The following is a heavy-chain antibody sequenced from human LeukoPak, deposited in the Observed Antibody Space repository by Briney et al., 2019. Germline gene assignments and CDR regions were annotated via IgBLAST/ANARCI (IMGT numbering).Heavy chain of an antibody. D-gene: IGHD3-16*02. J-gene: IGHJ3*02. V-gene: IGHV1-2*02. CDR1: GYTFTDYY. Sequence: ASVKVSRKASGYTFTDYYIHWVRQAPGQGLEWMGWINPNSGGTNYAQKFQGRVTVTRDTSISTAYMELTRLRSDDTAVYYCARDQALNIIVGVIVGAFDIWGQGTVVTVSS. CDR3: ARDQALNIIVGVIVGAFDI. CDR2: INPNSGGT.